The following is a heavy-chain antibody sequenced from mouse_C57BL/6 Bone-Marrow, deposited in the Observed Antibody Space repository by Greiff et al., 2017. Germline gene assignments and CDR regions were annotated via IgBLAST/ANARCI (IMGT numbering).Heavy chain of an antibody. V-gene: IGHV1-42*01. D-gene: IGHD4-1*01. CDR2: INPSTGGT. J-gene: IGHJ2*01. CDR3: ARERLGGY. Sequence: EVKLQQSGPELVKPGASVKISCKASGYSFTGYYMNWVKQSPEKSLEWIGEINPSTGGTTYNQKFKAKATLTVDKSSSTAYMQLKSLTSEDSAVYYCARERLGGYWGQGTTLTVSS. CDR1: GYSFTGYY.